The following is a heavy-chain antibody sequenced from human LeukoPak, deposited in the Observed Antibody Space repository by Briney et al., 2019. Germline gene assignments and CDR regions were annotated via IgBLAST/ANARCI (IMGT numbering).Heavy chain of an antibody. CDR2: IIPIFGTA. Sequence: GASVKVSCKASGGTFSSCAISWVRQAPGQGLEWMGGIIPIFGTANYAQKFQGRVTITTDESTSTAYMELSSLRSEDTAVYYCTRAAGNYYDSSGYPYNWFDPWGQGTLVTVSS. V-gene: IGHV1-69*05. CDR3: TRAAGNYYDSSGYPYNWFDP. J-gene: IGHJ5*02. D-gene: IGHD3-22*01. CDR1: GGTFSSCA.